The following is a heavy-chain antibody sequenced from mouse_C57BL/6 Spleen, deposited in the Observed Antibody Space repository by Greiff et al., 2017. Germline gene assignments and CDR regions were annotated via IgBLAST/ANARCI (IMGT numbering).Heavy chain of an antibody. D-gene: IGHD1-1*01. Sequence: QVQLQQSGPELVKPGASVKISCKASGYAFSSSWMNWVKQRPGQGLEWIGGIYPGDGDTNYNGKFKGKATLTADKSSSTAYMQLSSLTSEDSAVSFVAREATVVATKGIDYWGQGTTLTVSS. CDR3: AREATVVATKGIDY. CDR1: GYAFSSSW. CDR2: IYPGDGDT. V-gene: IGHV1-82*01. J-gene: IGHJ2*01.